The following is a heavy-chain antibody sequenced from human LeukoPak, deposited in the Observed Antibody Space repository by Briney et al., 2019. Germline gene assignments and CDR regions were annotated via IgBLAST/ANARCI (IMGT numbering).Heavy chain of an antibody. J-gene: IGHJ5*02. CDR2: ISPYNGNT. CDR1: GYTFINYG. CDR3: ARLGYCSGRDYPTSYYNWFDP. Sequence: GASVKVSCKASGYTFINYGISWLRQAPGQGLEWMGWISPYNGNTNYAQKLQGRVTMTTDTSTSTAYMELRSLRSDDTAVYFCARLGYCSGRDYPTSYYNWFDPWGQGTLVTVSS. V-gene: IGHV1-18*01. D-gene: IGHD2-15*01.